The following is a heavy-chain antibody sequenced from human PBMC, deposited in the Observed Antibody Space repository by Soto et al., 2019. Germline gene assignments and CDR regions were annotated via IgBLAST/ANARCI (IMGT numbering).Heavy chain of an antibody. D-gene: IGHD2-8*01. Sequence: ASVKVSCKASGYTFTSYGISWVRQAPGQGLEWMGWISAYNGNTNYAQKLQGRVTMTTDTSTSTAYMELRSLRSDDTAVYYCASVGLPIYCTNGVSYPRSGGWFDPWGQGTLVTVSS. CDR3: ASVGLPIYCTNGVSYPRSGGWFDP. CDR2: ISAYNGNT. J-gene: IGHJ5*02. V-gene: IGHV1-18*01. CDR1: GYTFTSYG.